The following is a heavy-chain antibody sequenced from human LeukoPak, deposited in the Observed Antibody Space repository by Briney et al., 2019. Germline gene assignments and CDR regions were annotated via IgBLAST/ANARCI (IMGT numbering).Heavy chain of an antibody. D-gene: IGHD3-3*01. CDR3: ARNVRTRITIFGVVIRAHNWFDP. CDR1: GYTFTSYG. Sequence: GASVKVSCKASGYTFTSYGISWVRQAPGQGLEWMGWISAYNGNTNYAQKLQGRVTMTTDTSTSTAYMELRSLRSEDTAVYYCARNVRTRITIFGVVIRAHNWFDPWGQGTLVTVSS. V-gene: IGHV1-18*01. J-gene: IGHJ5*02. CDR2: ISAYNGNT.